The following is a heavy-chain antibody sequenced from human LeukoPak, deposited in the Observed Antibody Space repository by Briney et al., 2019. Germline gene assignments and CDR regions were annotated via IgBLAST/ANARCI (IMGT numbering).Heavy chain of an antibody. J-gene: IGHJ4*02. CDR1: GFNFSDHY. D-gene: IGHD3-22*01. Sequence: GGSLRLSCAASGFNFSDHYMSWVRQTPGRGLEWVTYISGSGATLHHADSVKGRFTISRDNAKNSLFLQMNSLRAEDTALYYCARALYGSSGYYDYWGQGILVTVSS. CDR3: ARALYGSSGYYDY. CDR2: ISGSGATL. V-gene: IGHV3-11*01.